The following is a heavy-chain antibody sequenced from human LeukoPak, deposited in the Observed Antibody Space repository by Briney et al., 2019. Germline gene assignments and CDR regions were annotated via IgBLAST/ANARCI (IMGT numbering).Heavy chain of an antibody. CDR1: GFTFSSNW. Sequence: GGFLRLSCAASGFTFSSNWMHWVRQAPGKGLVWVSRINEDGSTTNYADSVKGRSTIFRDNAKNTLYLQMNSLRAEDTAVYYCVRDLGGRSGHWGQGTLVTVSS. V-gene: IGHV3-74*01. J-gene: IGHJ4*02. D-gene: IGHD1-26*01. CDR3: VRDLGGRSGH. CDR2: INEDGSTT.